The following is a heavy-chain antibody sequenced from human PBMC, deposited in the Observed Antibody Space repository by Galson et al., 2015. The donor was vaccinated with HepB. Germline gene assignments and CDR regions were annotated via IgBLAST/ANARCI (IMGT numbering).Heavy chain of an antibody. CDR3: ATHYYDSSGYYYFDY. CDR1: GFTFSSYA. V-gene: IGHV3-30-3*01. Sequence: SLRLSCAASGFTFSSYAMHWVRQAPGKGLEWVAVISYDGSNKYYADSVKGRFTISRDNSKNTLYLQMDSLRAEDTAVYYCATHYYDSSGYYYFDYWGQGTLVTVSS. CDR2: ISYDGSNK. D-gene: IGHD3-22*01. J-gene: IGHJ4*02.